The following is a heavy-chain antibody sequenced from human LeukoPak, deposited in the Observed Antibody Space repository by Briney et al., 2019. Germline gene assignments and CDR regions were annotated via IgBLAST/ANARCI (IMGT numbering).Heavy chain of an antibody. CDR2: ISTTNSYI. Sequence: GGSLRLSCAASGFTFSRYSMHWVRQAPGKGLEWVSSISTTNSYIYYADSVKGQFAISRDNAKNSLYLQMNSLRAEDTAIYYCARDQQWLDTEGGFDYWGQGTLVAVSS. J-gene: IGHJ4*02. CDR1: GFTFSRYS. D-gene: IGHD6-19*01. CDR3: ARDQQWLDTEGGFDY. V-gene: IGHV3-21*01.